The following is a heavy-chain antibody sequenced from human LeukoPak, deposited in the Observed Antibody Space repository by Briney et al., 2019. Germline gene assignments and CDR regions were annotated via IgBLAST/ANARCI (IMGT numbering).Heavy chain of an antibody. Sequence: GGSLRLSCAASGFTFTGYSMNWVRQAPRKGLEWVAIISSDGRSTQYAGSVEGQFTISRDNAKNSLYLQMNSLRAEDTAVYYCVRDSAWAFDIWGQGTMVTVSS. CDR1: GFTFTGYS. V-gene: IGHV3-48*01. D-gene: IGHD6-25*01. CDR2: ISSDGRST. CDR3: VRDSAWAFDI. J-gene: IGHJ3*02.